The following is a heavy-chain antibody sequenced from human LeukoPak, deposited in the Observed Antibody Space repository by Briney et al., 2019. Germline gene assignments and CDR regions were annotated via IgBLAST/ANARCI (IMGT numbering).Heavy chain of an antibody. D-gene: IGHD6-6*01. V-gene: IGHV3-21*01. Sequence: GGSLRLSCAASGFTFSSYSMNWVREAPGKGLEWVSSISSSSEYIFYADSVKGRFTISRDNAKNSLFPQMNTLRGEDTAVYYCARDLERLRYSSSSSGYYYGMDVWGQGTTVTVSS. CDR3: ARDLERLRYSSSSSGYYYGMDV. CDR1: GFTFSSYS. CDR2: ISSSSEYI. J-gene: IGHJ6*02.